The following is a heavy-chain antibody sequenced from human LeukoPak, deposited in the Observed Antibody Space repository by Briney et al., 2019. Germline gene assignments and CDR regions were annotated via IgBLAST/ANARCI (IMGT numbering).Heavy chain of an antibody. D-gene: IGHD3-22*01. CDR3: TRAPSEIGGYYPEYFRH. CDR1: GFTFSMYW. J-gene: IGHJ1*01. Sequence: GGSLRLSCAASGFTFSMYWMHWVRQAPGKGLVWVSRIKSDGSTNYADSVKGRFTISRDNAKNTVSLQMNSLRPEDTGVYYCTRAPSEIGGYYPEYFRHWGHGTLVTVSS. V-gene: IGHV3-74*01. CDR2: IKSDGST.